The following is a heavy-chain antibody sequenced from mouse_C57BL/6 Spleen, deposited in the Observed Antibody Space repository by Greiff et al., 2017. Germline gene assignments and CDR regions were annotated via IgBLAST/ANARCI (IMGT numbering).Heavy chain of an antibody. CDR3: ARVLEGLITTVVDFDY. CDR2: IDPEDGDT. V-gene: IGHV14-2*01. D-gene: IGHD1-1*01. CDR1: GFNFKDYY. Sequence: VQLQQSGAELVKPGASVKLSCTASGFNFKDYYMHWVKQRTEQGLEWIGWIDPEDGDTKYAPKFQGKATITADTSSNTAYLQLSSLTSEDTAVYYCARVLEGLITTVVDFDYWGQGTTLTVSA. J-gene: IGHJ2*01.